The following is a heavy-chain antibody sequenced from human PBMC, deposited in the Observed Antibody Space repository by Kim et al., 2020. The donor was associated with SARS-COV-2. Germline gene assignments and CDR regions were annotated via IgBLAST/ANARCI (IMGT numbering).Heavy chain of an antibody. CDR1: GFTFTNYP. D-gene: IGHD6-19*01. J-gene: IGHJ4*02. Sequence: GGSLRLSCAASGFTFTNYPLSWVRQAPGKGLEWVSTITGSGYPYYAHSVKGRFTISRDSSRNTLDLQMNSLRGDDTAVYFCATNRDQWVGPNYDFWGQGT. CDR2: ITGSGYP. V-gene: IGHV3-23*01. CDR3: ATNRDQWVGPNYDF.